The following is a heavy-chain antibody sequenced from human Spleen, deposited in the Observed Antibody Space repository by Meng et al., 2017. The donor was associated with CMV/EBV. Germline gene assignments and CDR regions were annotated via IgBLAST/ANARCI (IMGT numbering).Heavy chain of an antibody. CDR1: GFTFSNAW. D-gene: IGHD3-3*02. J-gene: IGHJ4*02. V-gene: IGHV3-7*01. CDR3: ARAISG. CDR2: IKQDGSEK. Sequence: GESLKISCAASGFTFSNAWMSWVRQAPGKGLEWVANIKQDGSEKYYVDSVKGRFTISRDNAKKSLYLQMNSLRAEDTAVYYCARAISGWGQGTLVTVSS.